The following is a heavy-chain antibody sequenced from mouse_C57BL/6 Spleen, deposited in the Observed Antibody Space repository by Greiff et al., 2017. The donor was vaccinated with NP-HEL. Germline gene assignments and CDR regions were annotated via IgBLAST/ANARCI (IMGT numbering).Heavy chain of an antibody. D-gene: IGHD2-2*01. Sequence: EVKVVESGGGLVKPGGSLNFSCAASGFTFGSYAMSWVRQTPEKRLEWAATLRDGGSYTYYPDNVKGRFTISRDNAKNNLYLQMSHLKSEDTAMCYCAREESTMVTTTWLAYWGQGTLVTVSA. V-gene: IGHV5-4*01. CDR3: AREESTMVTTTWLAY. CDR2: LRDGGSYT. J-gene: IGHJ3*01. CDR1: GFTFGSYA.